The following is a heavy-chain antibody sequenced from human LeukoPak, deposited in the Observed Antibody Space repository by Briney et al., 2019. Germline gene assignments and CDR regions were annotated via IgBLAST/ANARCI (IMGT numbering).Heavy chain of an antibody. Sequence: SETLSLTCTVSGGSISSYYWSWIRQPPGKGLEWIGYIYYSGSTNYNPSLKSRVTISVDTSRNQFSLRLNSVTAADTAVYYCARDPSGSYYLSGAFDIWGQGTMVTVSS. V-gene: IGHV4-59*01. D-gene: IGHD1-26*01. CDR1: GGSISSYY. CDR2: IYYSGST. CDR3: ARDPSGSYYLSGAFDI. J-gene: IGHJ3*02.